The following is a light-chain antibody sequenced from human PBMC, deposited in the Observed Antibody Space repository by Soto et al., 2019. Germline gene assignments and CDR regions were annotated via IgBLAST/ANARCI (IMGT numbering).Light chain of an antibody. J-gene: IGKJ5*01. CDR1: RPIFSAQISKTY. CDR3: QQYFDNSIT. CDR2: WAS. Sequence: DIVMTPHPASLASSLVYSSTINCYSTRPIFSAQISKTYLAWYQQKPGQAPKLLIYWASGRACGVPDRFSGSGSGTDFTLTISSLQAEDVAVYYCQQYFDNSITFGQGTRLE. V-gene: IGKV4-1*01.